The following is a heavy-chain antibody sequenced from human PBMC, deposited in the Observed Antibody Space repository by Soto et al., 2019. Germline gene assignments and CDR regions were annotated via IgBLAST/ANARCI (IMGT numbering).Heavy chain of an antibody. CDR2: ISYEGSNK. V-gene: IGHV3-30*03. CDR1: GLSFLSHG. D-gene: IGHD6-13*01. CDR3: SRVPLSLVLRYYYGMDV. J-gene: IGHJ6*02. Sequence: GGPLRLPCESPGLSFLSHGIHGVGQAIAKELEGVAVISYEGSNKYYAHSLKGRFTSSSDNTKNTLYLQMNRLTAEATAVYYCSRVPLSLVLRYYYGMDVWGQGTTVTVSS.